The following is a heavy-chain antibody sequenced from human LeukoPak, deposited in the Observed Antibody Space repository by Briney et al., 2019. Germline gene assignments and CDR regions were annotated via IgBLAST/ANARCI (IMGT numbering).Heavy chain of an antibody. CDR3: ARETCSGGSCFQFDF. CDR1: GDSISNYY. D-gene: IGHD2-15*01. CDR2: IYYSGST. Sequence: PSETLSLTCSVSGDSISNYYWSWIRQSPGKGLEWIGYIYYSGSTNYNPSLKSRVTISVDTSKNQFSLKLSSVTAADTAVYYCARETCSGGSCFQFDFWRQGTLVTVSS. V-gene: IGHV4-59*01. J-gene: IGHJ4*02.